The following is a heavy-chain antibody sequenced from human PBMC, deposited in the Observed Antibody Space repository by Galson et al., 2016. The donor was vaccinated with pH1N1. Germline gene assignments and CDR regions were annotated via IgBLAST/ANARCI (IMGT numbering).Heavy chain of an antibody. CDR2: INGDGGQK. J-gene: IGHJ4*02. V-gene: IGHV3-7*01. D-gene: IGHD3-10*01. CDR1: DFTFSTFW. CDR3: VRDPGWGGLDC. Sequence: SLRLSCAASDFTFSTFWMAWVRQAPGNGLEGVALINGDGGQKYYVDSVKGRFTISRDNTKKSLYLQINNLRAKDTALYYCVRDPGWGGLDCWGQGALVIVSS.